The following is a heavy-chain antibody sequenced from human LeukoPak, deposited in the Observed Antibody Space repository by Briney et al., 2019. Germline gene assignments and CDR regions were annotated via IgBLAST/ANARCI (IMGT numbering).Heavy chain of an antibody. J-gene: IGHJ4*02. D-gene: IGHD3-10*01. V-gene: IGHV3-23*01. CDR1: RITKYYFD. CDR3: AKRGIVIRAVIIIGFHKEAYYFDY. CDR2: ISESGGST. Sequence: GVSVTFSCVVSRITKYYFDMMRLPPAPGKARVGIINISESGGSTEYTDSVKGRFIISRDTSKDTVYLQMNSLRVEDTAVYFCAKRGIVIRAVIIIGFHKEAYYFDYWGQGILVTVSS.